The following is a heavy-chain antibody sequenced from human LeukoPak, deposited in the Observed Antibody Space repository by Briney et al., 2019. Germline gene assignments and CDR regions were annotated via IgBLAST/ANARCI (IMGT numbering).Heavy chain of an antibody. CDR3: ARGFGELLHNWFDP. J-gene: IGHJ5*02. Sequence: ASVKVSCKASGYTFTSYDINWVRQATGQGLEWMGWMNPNSGNTGYAQKFQGRVTMTRNTSISTAYMELSGLRSEDTAVYYCARGFGELLHNWFDPWGQGTLVTVSS. CDR1: GYTFTSYD. V-gene: IGHV1-8*01. D-gene: IGHD3-10*01. CDR2: MNPNSGNT.